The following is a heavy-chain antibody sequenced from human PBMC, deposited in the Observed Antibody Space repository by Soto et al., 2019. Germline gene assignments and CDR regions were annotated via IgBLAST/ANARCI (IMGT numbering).Heavy chain of an antibody. CDR3: ERAYTPWPLAYCLDV. CDR2: ISTRSDI. CDR1: GFTFSTNI. V-gene: IGHV3-21*04. Sequence: EGTLRISCVGCGFTFSTNIINWVREGLGNGLKRVSSISTRSDIYYAESSMGRIIISRDNAKNQLSLQMNSLRADDTAVSHCERAYTPWPLAYCLDVWRQGTTVTLSS. J-gene: IGHJ6*02. D-gene: IGHD2-15*01.